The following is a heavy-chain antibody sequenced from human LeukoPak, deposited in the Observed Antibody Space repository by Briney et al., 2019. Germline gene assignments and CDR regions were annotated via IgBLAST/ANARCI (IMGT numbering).Heavy chain of an antibody. J-gene: IGHJ5*02. CDR1: GYTFTSYG. CDR2: ISAYNGNT. V-gene: IGHV1-18*04. D-gene: IGHD3-10*01. CDR3: ARVVYIVVRGVIITYWFDP. Sequence: EASVKVSCKASGYTFTSYGISWVRQAPGQGLEWMGWISAYNGNTNYAQKLQGRVTMTTDTSTRTAYMELRSLRSDDTAVSYCARVVYIVVRGVIITYWFDPWGQGTLVTVSS.